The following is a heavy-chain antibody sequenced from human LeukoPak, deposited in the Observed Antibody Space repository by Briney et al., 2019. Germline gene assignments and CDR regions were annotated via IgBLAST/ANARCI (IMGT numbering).Heavy chain of an antibody. CDR1: GGSISSGGYY. Sequence: SETLSLTCTVSGGSISSGGYYWSWIRQHPGKGLEWIGYIYYSGSTYYNPSLKSRVTTSVDTSKNQFSLKLSSVTAADTAVYYCARVDYDILTGYYWIDYWGQGTLVTVSS. V-gene: IGHV4-31*03. CDR2: IYYSGST. D-gene: IGHD3-9*01. J-gene: IGHJ4*02. CDR3: ARVDYDILTGYYWIDY.